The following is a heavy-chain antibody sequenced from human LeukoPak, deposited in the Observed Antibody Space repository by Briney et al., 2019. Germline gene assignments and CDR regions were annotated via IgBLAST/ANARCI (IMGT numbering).Heavy chain of an antibody. CDR1: GFTFSSYS. D-gene: IGHD3-3*01. Sequence: GGSLRLSCAASGFTFSSYSMNWVRQAPGKGLEWVSSISSSSSYIYYADSVKGRFTISRDNAKNALYLQMNSLRAEDTAVYYCAREITDFSVYYYYMDVWGKGTTVTVSS. V-gene: IGHV3-21*01. J-gene: IGHJ6*03. CDR3: AREITDFSVYYYYMDV. CDR2: ISSSSSYI.